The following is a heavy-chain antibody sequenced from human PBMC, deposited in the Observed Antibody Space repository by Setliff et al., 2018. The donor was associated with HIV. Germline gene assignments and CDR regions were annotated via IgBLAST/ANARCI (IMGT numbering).Heavy chain of an antibody. CDR2: IHPSDYDT. D-gene: IGHD1-26*01. CDR3: TRRRRAPGTESLEAY. CDR1: GYSFTSYW. J-gene: IGHJ4*02. V-gene: IGHV5-51*01. Sequence: PGESLKISCKASGYSFTSYWIGWVRQMPGKGLEWIGVIHPSDYDTRYSPSFQGQVSISADTSITTAYLQWSSLKASDTAIYYCTRRRRAPGTESLEAYWGQGTLVTVSS.